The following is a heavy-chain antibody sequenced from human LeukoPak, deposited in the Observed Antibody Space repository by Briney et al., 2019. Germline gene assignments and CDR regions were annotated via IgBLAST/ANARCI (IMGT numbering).Heavy chain of an antibody. V-gene: IGHV3-21*01. CDR3: ARGPFTSISKYFDY. Sequence: GGSLRLSCAASGFTFSNYNMNWVRQAPGKGLEWVSSISTTSSYIYYADSMKGRFTISRGNAKNSLYLQMNSLRAEDTAVYYCARGPFTSISKYFDYWGQGTLVTVSS. CDR2: ISTTSSYI. D-gene: IGHD2-2*01. CDR1: GFTFSNYN. J-gene: IGHJ4*02.